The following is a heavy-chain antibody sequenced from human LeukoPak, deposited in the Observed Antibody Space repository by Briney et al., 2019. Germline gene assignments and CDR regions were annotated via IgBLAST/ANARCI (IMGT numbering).Heavy chain of an antibody. J-gene: IGHJ6*03. Sequence: GGSLRLSCAASGFTFSDYAMSWVRQAPGKGLEWVSAISGSGGSTYYADSVKGRFTISRDNSKNTLYLQMNSLRAEDTAVYYCANIAAPPTYYYYYMDVWGKGTTVTVSS. D-gene: IGHD6-6*01. CDR1: GFTFSDYA. V-gene: IGHV3-23*01. CDR2: ISGSGGST. CDR3: ANIAAPPTYYYYYMDV.